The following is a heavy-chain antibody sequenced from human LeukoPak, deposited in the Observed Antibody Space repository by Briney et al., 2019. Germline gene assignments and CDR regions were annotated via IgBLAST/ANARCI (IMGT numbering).Heavy chain of an antibody. CDR1: GGSISSGGYY. J-gene: IGHJ6*02. V-gene: IGHV4-31*03. CDR3: ARGGVTVLYYYYGMDV. Sequence: PSETLSLTCTVSGGSISSGGYYWSWLRQHPGKGLEWIGYIYYSGSTYYNPSLKSRVTISVDTSKNQFSLKLSSVTAADTAVYYCARGGVTVLYYYYGMDVWGQGTTVTVSS. D-gene: IGHD2-21*02. CDR2: IYYSGST.